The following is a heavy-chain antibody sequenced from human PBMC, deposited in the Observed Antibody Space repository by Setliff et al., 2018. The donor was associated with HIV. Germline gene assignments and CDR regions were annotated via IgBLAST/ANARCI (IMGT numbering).Heavy chain of an antibody. V-gene: IGHV1-2*02. D-gene: IGHD3-3*01. CDR2: VNPNSGDA. J-gene: IGHJ5*01. CDR3: ARGDHDVWGDYSNFFDS. Sequence: ASVKVSCKASGYTFTGHYLHWVRQAPGQGLEWLGWVNPNSGDAIYAQNFQGRVTMTRDTSINAAYMELRGLRSDDTAVYYCARGDHDVWGDYSNFFDSWGQGTLVTVSS. CDR1: GYTFTGHY.